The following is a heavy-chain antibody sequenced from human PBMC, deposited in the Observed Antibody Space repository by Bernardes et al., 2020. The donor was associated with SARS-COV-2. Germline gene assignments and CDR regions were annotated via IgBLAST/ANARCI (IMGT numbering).Heavy chain of an antibody. CDR1: GFTFGSYA. CDR3: ARALGDYQSNSWAYLQQ. CDR2: ISYDGSRK. V-gene: IGHV3-30-3*01. Sequence: GGSLRLSCAASGFTFGSYAMHWVRQAPGKALEWVALISYDGSRKYYADSVKGRFTISRDNSKSTVYLQMNSLRVEDTALHYCARALGDYQSNSWAYLQQWGQGTLVSVSS. J-gene: IGHJ1*01. D-gene: IGHD4-4*01.